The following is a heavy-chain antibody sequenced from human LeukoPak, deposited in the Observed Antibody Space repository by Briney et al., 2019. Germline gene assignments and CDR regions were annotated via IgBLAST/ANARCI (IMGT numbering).Heavy chain of an antibody. CDR2: ISGSSSTI. CDR3: ARGFTYYDSSGQVPFDY. J-gene: IGHJ4*02. D-gene: IGHD3-22*01. CDR1: GFTFSSYG. Sequence: PGRSLRLSCAASGFTFSSYGMHWVRQAPGKGLEWGSYISGSSSTIYYADSVKGRFTISRDNGKNTLYLQMNSLRAEDTAVYYCARGFTYYDSSGQVPFDYWGQGTLVTVSS. V-gene: IGHV3-48*01.